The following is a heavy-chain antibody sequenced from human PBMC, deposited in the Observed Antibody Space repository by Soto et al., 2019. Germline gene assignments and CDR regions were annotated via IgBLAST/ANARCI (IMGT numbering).Heavy chain of an antibody. V-gene: IGHV3-7*01. CDR2: LKEDGSAK. J-gene: IGHJ4*02. Sequence: EVQLVESGGGLVQPGGSLRVSCAASGFTFTSYWMSWVRQAPGKGLEWVANLKEDGSAKYYLDSVKGRFTISRDNAKNSLYLQMNSLRAEDTAVYYCAREDFYRFDYWGQGNLVTVSS. CDR3: AREDFYRFDY. CDR1: GFTFTSYW.